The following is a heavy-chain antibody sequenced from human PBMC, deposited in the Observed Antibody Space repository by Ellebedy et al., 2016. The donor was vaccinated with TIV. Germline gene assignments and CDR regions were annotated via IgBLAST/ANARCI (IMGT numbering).Heavy chain of an antibody. CDR3: ARDFGLVGTYYYYGMDV. V-gene: IGHV3-9*01. CDR2: ISWNSGSI. D-gene: IGHD3-10*01. Sequence: SLKISCAASGFTFSSYAMSWVRQAPGKGLEWVSGISWNSGSIGYADSVKGRFTISRDNAKNSLYLQMNSLRAEDTAVYYCARDFGLVGTYYYYGMDVWGQGTTVTVSS. J-gene: IGHJ6*02. CDR1: GFTFSSYA.